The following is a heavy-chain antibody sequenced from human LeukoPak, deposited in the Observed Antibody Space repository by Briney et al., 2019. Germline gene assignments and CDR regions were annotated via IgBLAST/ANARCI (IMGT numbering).Heavy chain of an antibody. CDR2: IYYSGST. CDR1: GGSFSSYY. Sequence: SETLSLTCTVSGGSFSSYYWSWIRQPPGKGLEWIGYIYYSGSTNYNPSLKSRVTISVDTSKNQFSLKLSSVTAADTAVYYCARHAHTYYYDSSGYYYDYWGQGTLVTVSS. CDR3: ARHAHTYYYDSSGYYYDY. D-gene: IGHD3-22*01. J-gene: IGHJ4*02. V-gene: IGHV4-59*08.